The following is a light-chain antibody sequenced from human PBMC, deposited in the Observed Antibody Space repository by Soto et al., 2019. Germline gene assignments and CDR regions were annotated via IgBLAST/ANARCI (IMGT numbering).Light chain of an antibody. CDR1: QSVSSN. CDR3: QQYNSYSQT. CDR2: GAS. J-gene: IGKJ1*01. Sequence: EIVMSPSPSPPSASPGEGATLPPRASQSVSSNLAWYQQKPGQAPRLLIYGASTRATGIPARFSGSGSGTEFTLTISSLQPDDFATYYCQQYNSYSQTFGQGTKVDIK. V-gene: IGKV3-15*01.